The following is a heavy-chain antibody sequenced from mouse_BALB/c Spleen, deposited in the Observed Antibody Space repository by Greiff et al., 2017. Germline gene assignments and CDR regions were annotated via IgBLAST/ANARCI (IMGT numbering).Heavy chain of an antibody. V-gene: IGHV1-7*01. J-gene: IGHJ4*01. CDR2: INPSTGYT. CDR1: GYTFTSYW. D-gene: IGHD2-3*01. Sequence: QVQLQQSGAELAKPGASVKMSCKASGYTFTSYWMHWVKQRPGQGLEWIGYINPSTGYTEYNQKFKDKATLTADKSSSTAYMQLSSLTSEDSAVYYCARDGYQLYAMDYWGQGTSVTVSS. CDR3: ARDGYQLYAMDY.